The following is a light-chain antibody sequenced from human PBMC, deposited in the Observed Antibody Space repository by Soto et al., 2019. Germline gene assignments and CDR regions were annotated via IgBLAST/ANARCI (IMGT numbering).Light chain of an antibody. J-gene: IGKJ5*01. CDR1: QTFSNSF. V-gene: IGKV3-20*01. CDR2: GAS. Sequence: EVVLTQSPCALSLSPGERATLSCRASQTFSNSFLSWFQQIPGQAPRLLIYGASSRATGIPDRFSGSGSGTDFTLTISRLEPEDFAVYYCQQYGSSPPITFGQGTLLE. CDR3: QQYGSSPPIT.